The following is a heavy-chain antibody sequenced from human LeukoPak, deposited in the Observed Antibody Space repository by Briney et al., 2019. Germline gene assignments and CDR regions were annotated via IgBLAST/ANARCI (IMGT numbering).Heavy chain of an antibody. Sequence: PSETLSLTCTVSGGSISSYYWSWIRQPPGKGLEWIGYIYYSGSTNYNPSLKSRVTISVDTSKNQFSLKLSSVTAADTAVYYCARQSVRIQLWLGYFDYWGQGTLVTVSS. V-gene: IGHV4-59*01. D-gene: IGHD5-18*01. CDR1: GGSISSYY. J-gene: IGHJ4*02. CDR3: ARQSVRIQLWLGYFDY. CDR2: IYYSGST.